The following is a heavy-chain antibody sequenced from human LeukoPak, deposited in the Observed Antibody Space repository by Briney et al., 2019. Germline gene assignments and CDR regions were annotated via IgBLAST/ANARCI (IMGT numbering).Heavy chain of an antibody. CDR2: VSAYDGST. CDR3: ARGGRDGMDV. Sequence: ASVTVSCKASGYSFTSYGLTWVRRAPGQGLEWMGWVSAYDGSTNYAQKIRGRVTMTTDASKNTVYMELRSLRFDDTAVYYCARGGRDGMDVWGQGTAVTVSS. J-gene: IGHJ6*02. D-gene: IGHD3-10*01. CDR1: GYSFTSYG. V-gene: IGHV1-18*01.